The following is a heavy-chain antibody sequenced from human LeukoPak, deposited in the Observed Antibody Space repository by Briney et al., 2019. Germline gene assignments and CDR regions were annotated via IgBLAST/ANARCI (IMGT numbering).Heavy chain of an antibody. CDR3: ARYYYDSRLFDY. D-gene: IGHD3-22*01. CDR2: INHSGST. Sequence: SETLSLTCAVYGGSFSGYYWSWIRQPPGKGLEWIGEINHSGSTNYNPSLKSRVTISVDTSKNQFSLNLSSVTAADTAVYYCARYYYDSRLFDYWGQGTLVTVSS. V-gene: IGHV4-34*01. J-gene: IGHJ4*02. CDR1: GGSFSGYY.